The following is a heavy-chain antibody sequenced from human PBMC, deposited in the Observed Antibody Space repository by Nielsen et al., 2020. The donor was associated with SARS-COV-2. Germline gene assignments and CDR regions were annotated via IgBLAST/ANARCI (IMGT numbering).Heavy chain of an antibody. Sequence: GGSLRLSCAASGFTFDDYAMHWVRQAPGKGLEWVSGISWNSGSIGYADSVKGRFTMSRDNAKNSLYLQMNSLRAEDTAVYYCAKRGGTFYYDSSGYPFFAMDVWGQGTTVTVSS. CDR1: GFTFDDYA. V-gene: IGHV3-9*01. CDR3: AKRGGTFYYDSSGYPFFAMDV. J-gene: IGHJ6*02. CDR2: ISWNSGSI. D-gene: IGHD3-22*01.